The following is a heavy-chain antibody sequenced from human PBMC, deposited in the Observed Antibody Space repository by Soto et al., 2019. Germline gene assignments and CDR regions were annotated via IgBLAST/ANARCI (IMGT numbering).Heavy chain of an antibody. CDR3: ARNREAAGTTDY. Sequence: QVQLVESGGGVVQPGRSLRLSCAASGFTFSSYAMHWVRQAPGKGLEWVAVISYDGSNKYYADSVTGRFTISRDNSKNTLYLQMNSLRAEDTAVYYCARNREAAGTTDYWGQGTLVTVS. V-gene: IGHV3-30-3*01. CDR2: ISYDGSNK. D-gene: IGHD6-13*01. J-gene: IGHJ4*02. CDR1: GFTFSSYA.